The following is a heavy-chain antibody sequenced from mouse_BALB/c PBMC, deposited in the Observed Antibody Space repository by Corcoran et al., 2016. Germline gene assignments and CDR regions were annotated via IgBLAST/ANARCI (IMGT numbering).Heavy chain of an antibody. CDR2: INTYTGEP. V-gene: IGHV9-3-1*01. CDR3: AREPYAMDY. CDR1: GYTFTNYG. Sequence: QIQLVQSGPELKKPGETVKISCKTSGYTFTNYGMNWVKQAPGKGLKWMGWINTYTGEPTYADDFKGRFAFSLETSASTAYLQINNLKNEDTSSYFCAREPYAMDYWGQGTSVTVSS. J-gene: IGHJ4*01.